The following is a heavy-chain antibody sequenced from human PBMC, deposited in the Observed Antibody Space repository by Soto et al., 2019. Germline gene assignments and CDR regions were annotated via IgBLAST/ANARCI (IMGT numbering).Heavy chain of an antibody. Sequence: QLQLQESGPGLVRPSETLSLTCTVSGDSISSSNYFWGWIRQPPGKGLEWIGTIYYSGNTYYSPSLRSRVTISVYTSKNQFSLKLSSVTAADTAVYYCASHKIGSYGDYFDYWGQGTLVTVSS. CDR3: ASHKIGSYGDYFDY. CDR2: IYYSGNT. D-gene: IGHD4-17*01. V-gene: IGHV4-39*01. J-gene: IGHJ4*02. CDR1: GDSISSSNYF.